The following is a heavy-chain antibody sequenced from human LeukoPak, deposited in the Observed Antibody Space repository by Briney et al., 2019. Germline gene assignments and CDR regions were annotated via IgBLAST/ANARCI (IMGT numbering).Heavy chain of an antibody. V-gene: IGHV3-11*01. Sequence: GGSLRLSCATSGFTFSDYYMTWIRQAPGRGLEWVAYINSGGGPIHYAVSVRGRFTISRDNAKNSLYLQMDSLRAEDTAVYYCARRLDFGDYGNGFDYWGQGSQVTVSS. CDR2: INSGGGPI. J-gene: IGHJ4*02. D-gene: IGHD4-17*01. CDR3: ARRLDFGDYGNGFDY. CDR1: GFTFSDYY.